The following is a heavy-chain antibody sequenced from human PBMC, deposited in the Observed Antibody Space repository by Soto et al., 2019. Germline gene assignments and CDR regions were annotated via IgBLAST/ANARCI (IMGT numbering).Heavy chain of an antibody. CDR3: ARGNTPLDY. CDR1: GGSISSGDYY. CDR2: IYYSGST. D-gene: IGHD2-15*01. J-gene: IGHJ4*02. Sequence: SETLSLTCTVSGGSISSGDYYWSWIRQPPGKGLEWIGYIYYSGSTYYNTSLKSRVTISVDTSKNQFSLKVSSVTAADTAVYYCARGNTPLDYWGQGTLVTVSS. V-gene: IGHV4-30-4*01.